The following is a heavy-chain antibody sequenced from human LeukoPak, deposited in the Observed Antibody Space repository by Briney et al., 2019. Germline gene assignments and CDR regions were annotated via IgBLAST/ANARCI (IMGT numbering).Heavy chain of an antibody. D-gene: IGHD4-17*01. V-gene: IGHV4-34*01. J-gene: IGHJ4*02. Sequence: SETLSLTCTVSGGSISSYYWSWIRQPPGKGLVWIGEINHSGSTNYNPSLKSRVTISVDTSKNQFSLKLSSVTAADTAVYYCARADYGDYQYYFDYWGQGTLVTVSS. CDR3: ARADYGDYQYYFDY. CDR2: INHSGST. CDR1: GGSISSYY.